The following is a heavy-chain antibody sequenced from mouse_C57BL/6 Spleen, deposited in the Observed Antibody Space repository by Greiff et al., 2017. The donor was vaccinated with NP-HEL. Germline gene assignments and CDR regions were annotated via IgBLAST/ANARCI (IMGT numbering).Heavy chain of an antibody. Sequence: VQLQQSGAELVMPGASVKLSCKASGYTFTSYWMHWVKQRPGQGLEWIGEIDPSDSYTNYNQKFKGKSTLTVDKSSSTAYMQLSSLTSEDSAVYYCARLHKGYAMDYWVQGTSVTVSS. V-gene: IGHV1-69*01. CDR2: IDPSDSYT. D-gene: IGHD6-1*01. CDR1: GYTFTSYW. J-gene: IGHJ4*01. CDR3: ARLHKGYAMDY.